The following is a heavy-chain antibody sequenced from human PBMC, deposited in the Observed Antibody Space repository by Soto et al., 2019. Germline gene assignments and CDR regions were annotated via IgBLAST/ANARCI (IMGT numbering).Heavy chain of an antibody. CDR2: IIPIFGTA. CDR1: GGTFSSYA. J-gene: IGHJ3*02. Sequence: QVQLVQSGAEVKKPGSSVKVSCKASGGTFSSYAISWVRQAPGQGLEWMGGIIPIFGTANYAQKFQGRVTITEVESTSKAYMERSSLRSEDTAVYYCAKLLKEMATTTGAFDICGQGTMVTVSS. V-gene: IGHV1-69*01. D-gene: IGHD5-12*01. CDR3: AKLLKEMATTTGAFDI.